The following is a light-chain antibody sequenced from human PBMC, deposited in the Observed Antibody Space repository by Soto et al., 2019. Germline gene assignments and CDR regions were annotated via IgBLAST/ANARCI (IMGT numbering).Light chain of an antibody. J-gene: IGLJ2*01. V-gene: IGLV2-23*01. CDR2: EGS. CDR3: CSYAGSSTVV. Sequence: QSALTQPRSVSGSPGQSVTISCTGTSGDVGAYDRVSWYQHHPTKAPKLMIYEGSKRPSGVSNRFSGSKSGNTASLTISGLQAEDEADYYCCSYAGSSTVVFGGGTKVTVL. CDR1: SGDVGAYDR.